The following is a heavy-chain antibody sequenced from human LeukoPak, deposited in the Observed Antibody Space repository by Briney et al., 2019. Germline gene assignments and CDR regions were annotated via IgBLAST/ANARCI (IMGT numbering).Heavy chain of an antibody. CDR1: GCSISSGGYY. CDR2: IYYSGST. CDR3: ARASGYYFDY. Sequence: SETLSLTCTVSGCSISSGGYYWSWIRQHPGKGLEWIGYIYYSGSTYYNPSRKSRVTISVDTSKNQFSLKLSSVTAADTAVYYCARASGYYFDYWGQGTLVTVSS. J-gene: IGHJ4*02. V-gene: IGHV4-31*03.